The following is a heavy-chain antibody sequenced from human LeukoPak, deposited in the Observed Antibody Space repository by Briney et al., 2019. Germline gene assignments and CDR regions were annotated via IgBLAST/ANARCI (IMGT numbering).Heavy chain of an antibody. CDR1: GFTFSSYS. CDR3: ARDNNFLDAGSGSYSNWGFDY. D-gene: IGHD1-26*01. CDR2: ISSSSSYI. Sequence: AGGSLRLSCAASGFTFSSYSMNWVRQAPGKGLEWVSSISSSSSYIYYADSVKGRFTISRDNAKNSLYLQMNSLRAEDTAVYYCARDNNFLDAGSGSYSNWGFDYWGQGTLVTVSS. J-gene: IGHJ4*02. V-gene: IGHV3-21*01.